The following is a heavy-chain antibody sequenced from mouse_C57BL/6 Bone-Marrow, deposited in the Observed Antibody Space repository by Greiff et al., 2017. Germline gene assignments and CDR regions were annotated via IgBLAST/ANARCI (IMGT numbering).Heavy chain of an antibody. Sequence: QVQLQQSGPELVKPGASVKLSCKASGYTFTSSDINWVKQRPGQGLEWIGWIYPRDGSTKYNEKFKGKATLTVDTSSSTAYMELHSLTSDDSAFYFCARLEVDGSSGDGYFDVWGTGTTVTVSS. CDR2: IYPRDGST. CDR3: ARLEVDGSSGDGYFDV. CDR1: GYTFTSSD. V-gene: IGHV1-85*01. J-gene: IGHJ1*03. D-gene: IGHD1-1*01.